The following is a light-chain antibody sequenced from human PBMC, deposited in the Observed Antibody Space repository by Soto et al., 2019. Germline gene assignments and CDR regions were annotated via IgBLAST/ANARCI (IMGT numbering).Light chain of an antibody. CDR1: TSNIGTNP. V-gene: IGLV1-44*01. CDR2: TNN. CDR3: AAWYDRLNGASYV. Sequence: QSVLTQPPSVSGTPGQTVSISCSGSTSNIGTNPVNWYQQLPGTAPRLLISTNNQRPSGVPDRFSGSRSGTSASLAISGLQSEDEADYYCAAWYDRLNGASYVFGTGTKVTV. J-gene: IGLJ1*01.